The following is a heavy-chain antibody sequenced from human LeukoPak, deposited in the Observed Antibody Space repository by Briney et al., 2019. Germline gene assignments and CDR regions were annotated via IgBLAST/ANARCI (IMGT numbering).Heavy chain of an antibody. V-gene: IGHV3-53*01. CDR2: IYSGGST. D-gene: IGHD3-22*01. J-gene: IGHJ4*02. CDR3: ARRAGDYSHPYDY. Sequence: GGSLRLSCAASRFTVSSNCMSWVRQAPGKGLGWVSLIYSGGSTYYADSVKGRFTISRDNSKNTLYLQMNSLRAEDTAVYYCARRAGDYSHPYDYWGQGTLVTVSS. CDR1: RFTVSSNC.